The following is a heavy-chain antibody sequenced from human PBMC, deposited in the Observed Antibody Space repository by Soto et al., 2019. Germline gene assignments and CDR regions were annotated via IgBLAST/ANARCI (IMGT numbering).Heavy chain of an antibody. V-gene: IGHV1-18*04. CDR2: ISAYSGNT. CDR1: GYTFTTYG. D-gene: IGHD4-17*01. CDR3: ARVVKAGDYGDYGRYYFDY. Sequence: QVQLVQSGAEVKKPEASVKVSCKASGYTFTTYGITWVRQAPGPGLEWMGWISAYSGNTNYAQKLQGRLTVTTDTSTNTAYMDLRSLRSDDTAVYYCARVVKAGDYGDYGRYYFDYWGHGTLVTVSS. J-gene: IGHJ4*01.